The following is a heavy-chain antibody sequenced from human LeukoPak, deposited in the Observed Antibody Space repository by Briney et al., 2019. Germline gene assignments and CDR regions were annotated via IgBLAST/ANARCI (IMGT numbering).Heavy chain of an antibody. J-gene: IGHJ4*02. CDR1: GGSISSGGYY. CDR3: ARNYYDSSGYYYVFDY. D-gene: IGHD3-22*01. V-gene: IGHV4-31*03. CDR2: IYYSGST. Sequence: SETLSLTCTVSGGSISSGGYYWSWIRQHPGKGLEWIGYIYYSGSTYYNPSLKSRVTISVDTSKNQFSLKLSSVSAADTAVYYCARNYYDSSGYYYVFDYWGQGTLVTVS.